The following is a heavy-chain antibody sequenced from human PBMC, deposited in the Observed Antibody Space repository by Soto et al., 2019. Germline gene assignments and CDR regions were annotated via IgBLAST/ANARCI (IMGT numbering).Heavy chain of an antibody. V-gene: IGHV4-31*03. CDR3: ARVATLAVSCGWFDP. CDR2: VYKNGRT. J-gene: IGHJ5*02. D-gene: IGHD6-19*01. Sequence: QVQLQESGPGLVKPSETLSLTCTVSGGSISSGGSPWTWIRQFPGRGLEWIGYVYKNGRTLYTPSLKSRVAISVDTSQNQFSLSLSTVTAADTAMYYCARVATLAVSCGWFDPWGQGTLVIVSS. CDR1: GGSISSGGSP.